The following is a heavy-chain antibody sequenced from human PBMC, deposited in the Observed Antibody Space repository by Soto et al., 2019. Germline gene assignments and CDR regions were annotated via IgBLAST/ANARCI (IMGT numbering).Heavy chain of an antibody. V-gene: IGHV3-13*05. CDR2: ISAAGDP. Sequence: EVQLVESGGGLVQPGGSLRLSCEASGFTFRNYDMHWVRQGTGKGLEWVSGISAAGDPDYADYVEGRFTISRETAQNSFVLQMNSLRVGHTAVYYCARTDRDFYGLDVWGQGTTVIVSS. CDR3: ARTDRDFYGLDV. CDR1: GFTFRNYD. J-gene: IGHJ6*02.